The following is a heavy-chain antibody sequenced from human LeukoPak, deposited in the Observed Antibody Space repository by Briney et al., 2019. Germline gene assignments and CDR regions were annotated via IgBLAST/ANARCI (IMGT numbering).Heavy chain of an antibody. D-gene: IGHD4-17*01. V-gene: IGHV4-61*02. CDR1: GGSISSGSYY. CDR2: IYTSGST. CDR3: ARVGDDYGDCGGGNDAFDI. Sequence: SQTLSLTCTVSGGSISSGSYYWSWIRQPAGKGLEWIGRIYTSGSTNYNPSLKSRVTISVDTSKNQFSLKLSSVTAADTAVYYCARVGDDYGDCGGGNDAFDIWGQGTMVTVSS. J-gene: IGHJ3*02.